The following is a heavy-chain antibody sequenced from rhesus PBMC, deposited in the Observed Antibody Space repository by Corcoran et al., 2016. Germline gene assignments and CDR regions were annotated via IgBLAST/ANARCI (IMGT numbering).Heavy chain of an antibody. J-gene: IGHJ6*01. CDR2: IGGSSAST. CDR3: ARGTGYYGVDS. V-gene: IGHV4-127*01. CDR1: GYSISSGYG. D-gene: IGHD3-3*01. Sequence: QVQLQESGPGLVKPSETLSPTCAVSGYSISSGYGWSCIRPPPGKGLDWLGYIGGSSASTNYNHSLKSRLTSSKGTSKNQFSLKLSSGTAADTAVYYCARGTGYYGVDSWGQGVVVTVSS.